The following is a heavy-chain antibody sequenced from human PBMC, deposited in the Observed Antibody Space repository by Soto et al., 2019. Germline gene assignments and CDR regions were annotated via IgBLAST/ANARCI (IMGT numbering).Heavy chain of an antibody. CDR2: IYYSGST. Sequence: QVQLQESGPGLVKPSQTLSLTCTVSGGSISSGGYYWSWIRQHPGKGLEWIGYIYYSGSTYYNPSLKCRVTISVDTSKNQFSLKLSSVTAADTAVYYCARLAISRWGNWFDPWGQGTLVTVSS. D-gene: IGHD3-3*01. V-gene: IGHV4-31*03. J-gene: IGHJ5*02. CDR1: GGSISSGGYY. CDR3: ARLAISRWGNWFDP.